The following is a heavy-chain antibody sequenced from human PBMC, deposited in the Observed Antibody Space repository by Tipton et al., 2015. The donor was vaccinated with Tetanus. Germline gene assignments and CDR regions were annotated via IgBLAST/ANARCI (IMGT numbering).Heavy chain of an antibody. CDR1: GYTFSAHT. V-gene: IGHV3-23*01. Sequence: SLRLSCKASGYTFSAHTMHWVRQAPGKGLEWVSGISGLGRTTDYADSVKGRATISRDDSKNTVYLELESQRPEDTAMYYCAKGAEAFDVWGQGTMVTVS. J-gene: IGHJ3*01. CDR2: ISGLGRTT. CDR3: AKGAEAFDV.